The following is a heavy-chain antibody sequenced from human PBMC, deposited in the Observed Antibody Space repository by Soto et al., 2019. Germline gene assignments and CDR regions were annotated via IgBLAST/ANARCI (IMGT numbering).Heavy chain of an antibody. D-gene: IGHD7-27*01. J-gene: IGHJ4*02. CDR1: GDTFNSYL. Sequence: QVQLVQSGAEVKRPGSSVKVSCESSGDTFNSYLISWVRQAPGQGLEWMGGIIPIIRVTHYAQRFQGRVTISALSSTGTAYMALTNLGFEDTALYYCARESLGAKGADHWGQGTLVTFSS. CDR2: IIPIIRVT. CDR3: ARESLGAKGADH. V-gene: IGHV1-69*17.